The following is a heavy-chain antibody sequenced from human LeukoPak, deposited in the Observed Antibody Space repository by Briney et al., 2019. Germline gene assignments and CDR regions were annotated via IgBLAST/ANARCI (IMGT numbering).Heavy chain of an antibody. CDR3: AGKAVAGPYFDY. CDR1: GGAFSGYY. V-gene: IGHV4-34*01. D-gene: IGHD6-19*01. Sequence: SETLSLTCVVYGGAFSGYYWSWIRQPPGKGLEWIGEINHRGSTNYNPSLKSRVSISVDTSKNQFSLKLTSVTAADTAVYCCAGKAVAGPYFDYWGQGTLVTVSS. J-gene: IGHJ4*02. CDR2: INHRGST.